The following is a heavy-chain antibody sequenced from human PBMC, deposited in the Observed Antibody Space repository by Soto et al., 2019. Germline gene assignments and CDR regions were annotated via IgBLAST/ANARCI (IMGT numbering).Heavy chain of an antibody. CDR1: GGSFSGYF. Sequence: QLHLQQWGPGSLKPSETLSLTCGVSGGSFSGYFWSWFRHSPGKGLEWIGEIDERGKTYYNPTFKRRLTISVDTSKHQFSLTLTSVTAADTAVYYCEGGDFWGQGTQVTVSS. CDR2: IDERGKT. J-gene: IGHJ4*02. CDR3: EGGDF. V-gene: IGHV4-34*01.